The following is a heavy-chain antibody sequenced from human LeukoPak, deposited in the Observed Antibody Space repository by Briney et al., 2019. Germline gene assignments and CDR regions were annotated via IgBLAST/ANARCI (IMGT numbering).Heavy chain of an antibody. V-gene: IGHV3-15*01. Sequence: GGSLRLSCAASGFTVSSNYMSWVRQAPGKGLEWVGRIKSKTDGGTTDYAAPVKGRFTISRDDSKNTLYLQMNSLKTEDTAVYYCTTPYYDFWTGGDYWGQGTLVTVSS. D-gene: IGHD3-3*01. CDR2: IKSKTDGGTT. CDR3: TTPYYDFWTGGDY. J-gene: IGHJ4*02. CDR1: GFTVSSNY.